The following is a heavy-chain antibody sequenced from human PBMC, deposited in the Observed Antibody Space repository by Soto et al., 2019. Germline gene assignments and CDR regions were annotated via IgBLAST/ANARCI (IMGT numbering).Heavy chain of an antibody. V-gene: IGHV3-21*01. D-gene: IGHD2-2*01. J-gene: IGHJ6*02. CDR3: ARIDIVVVPAALYYYYYGMDV. Sequence: EVQLVESGGGLVKPGGSLRLSCAASGFTFSSYSMNWVRQAPGKGLEWVSSISSSSSYIYYADSVKGRFTISRDNAKNSLYLQMNSLRAEDTAVYYCARIDIVVVPAALYYYYYGMDVWGQGTTVTVSS. CDR2: ISSSSSYI. CDR1: GFTFSSYS.